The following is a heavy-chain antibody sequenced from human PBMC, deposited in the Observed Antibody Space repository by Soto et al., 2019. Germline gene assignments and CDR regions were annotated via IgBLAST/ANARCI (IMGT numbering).Heavy chain of an antibody. Sequence: QVQLQESGPGLVKPSQTLSLTCTVSGGSISSGGYYWSWIRQHPGKGLEWIGYIYYSGSTYYNPSLKSRVTISVDTSKNQFSLKLSSVTAAATAVYYCAAGDSSGYVDAFDIWGQGTMVTVSS. CDR2: IYYSGST. V-gene: IGHV4-31*03. D-gene: IGHD3-22*01. J-gene: IGHJ3*02. CDR1: GGSISSGGYY. CDR3: AAGDSSGYVDAFDI.